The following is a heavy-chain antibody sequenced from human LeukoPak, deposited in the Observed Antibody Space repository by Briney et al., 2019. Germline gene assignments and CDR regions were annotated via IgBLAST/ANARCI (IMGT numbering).Heavy chain of an antibody. Sequence: SETLSLTCTVSGDSVSNGNYYWSWLRQPPGKALEWIGYIYYSGSTYYNPSLEGRVTISVDTSKNQFSVKLRSVTAADTAVYYCARSQNYYGSGDYWSQGTLVTVSS. CDR1: GDSVSNGNYY. J-gene: IGHJ4*02. CDR3: ARSQNYYGSGDY. CDR2: IYYSGST. V-gene: IGHV4-61*01. D-gene: IGHD3-10*01.